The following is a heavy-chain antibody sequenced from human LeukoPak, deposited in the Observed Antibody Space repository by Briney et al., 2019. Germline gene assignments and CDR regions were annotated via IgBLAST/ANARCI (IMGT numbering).Heavy chain of an antibody. V-gene: IGHV3-21*06. CDR2: ITSSGNYI. Sequence: GGSLRLSCAASGFTFSSYAMSWVRQAPGKGLEWVSSITSSGNYIYYADSVKGRFTISRDNSKNTLYLQMNSLRAEDTVVYYCAKVQHYYGSGSYGDYWGQRTLVTVSS. CDR3: AKVQHYYGSGSYGDY. J-gene: IGHJ4*02. CDR1: GFTFSSYA. D-gene: IGHD3-10*01.